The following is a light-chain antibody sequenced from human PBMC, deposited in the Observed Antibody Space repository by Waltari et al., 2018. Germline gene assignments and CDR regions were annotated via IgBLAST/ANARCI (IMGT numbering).Light chain of an antibody. CDR3: CSYSTTYPEV. J-gene: IGLJ1*01. Sequence: QSALTQPRSVSGSLGQSVTISCAGSSDDVGGFNYVSWYQQYPGKAPKLIMYNVYRRPSGVPLRFPGSKSGNTASLTVSGLQAEDEADYYCCSYSTTYPEVFGSGTKVTVV. V-gene: IGLV2-11*01. CDR2: NVY. CDR1: SDDVGGFNY.